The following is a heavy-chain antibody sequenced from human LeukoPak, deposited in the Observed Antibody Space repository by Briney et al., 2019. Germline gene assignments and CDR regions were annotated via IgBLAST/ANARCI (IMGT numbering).Heavy chain of an antibody. CDR3: ARLASGWHGVDY. J-gene: IGHJ4*02. CDR1: GVSISSSSYY. D-gene: IGHD6-19*01. CDR2: IYYSGST. Sequence: PSETLSLTCTVSGVSISSSSYYWGWIRQPPGKGLEWIGSIYYSGSTYYNPSLKSRVTISVDTSKNQFSLKLSSVTAADTAVYYCARLASGWHGVDYWGQGTLVTVSS. V-gene: IGHV4-39*01.